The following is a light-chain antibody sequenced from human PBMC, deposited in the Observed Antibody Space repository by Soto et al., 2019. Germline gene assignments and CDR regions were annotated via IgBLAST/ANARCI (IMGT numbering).Light chain of an antibody. V-gene: IGLV2-14*01. Sequence: QSALTQPASVSGSPGQSITISCTGTSSDVGGYDYVSWYQLHPGKAPKLMVFEVSNRPSGVSNRFSGSKSGSTASLTISGLQAEDEADYCCSSYTSSSTMVFGGGTKLTVL. CDR1: SSDVGGYDY. J-gene: IGLJ2*01. CDR2: EVS. CDR3: SSYTSSSTMV.